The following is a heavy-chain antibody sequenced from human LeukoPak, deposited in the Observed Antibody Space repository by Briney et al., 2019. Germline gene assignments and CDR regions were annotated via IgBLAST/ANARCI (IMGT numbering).Heavy chain of an antibody. J-gene: IGHJ3*01. Sequence: TGGSLRLSCAAAGFTFGNSWVHWVRQAPGKGLVWVSLINADGSTTTYADSVKGRFTISRDNARNQMSLQMNSLTLEDTAVYYCVVVVEPPDSDGFDVWGQGTMITVSS. CDR2: INADGSTT. V-gene: IGHV3-74*01. CDR1: GFTFGNSW. D-gene: IGHD1-14*01. CDR3: VVVVEPPDSDGFDV.